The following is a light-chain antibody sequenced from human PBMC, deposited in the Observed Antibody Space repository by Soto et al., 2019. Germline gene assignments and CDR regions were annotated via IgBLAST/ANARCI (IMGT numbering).Light chain of an antibody. V-gene: IGKV3-20*01. J-gene: IGKJ1*01. CDR1: QSVSSSY. Sequence: EIVLTQSPGTLSLSPGERATLSCRASQSVSSSYLAWYQQKPGQAPRLLIYGASSRATGIPDRFSGSGSGTDFTLSISRLYPEDFSVYYCQQYVSSRTFGQGTKVEIK. CDR3: QQYVSSRT. CDR2: GAS.